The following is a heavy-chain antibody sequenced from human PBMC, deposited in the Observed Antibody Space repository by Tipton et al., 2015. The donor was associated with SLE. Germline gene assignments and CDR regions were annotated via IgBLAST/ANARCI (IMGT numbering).Heavy chain of an antibody. Sequence: SLRLSCAASGFTFSSYSMNWVRQAPGKGLEWVSYISSSSSTIYYADSVKGRFTISRDNAKNSLYLQMNSLRAEDTAVYYCAGNGDHYYGMDVWGQRTTVPVSS. CDR2: ISSSSSTI. J-gene: IGHJ6*02. CDR1: GFTFSSYS. CDR3: AGNGDHYYGMDV. V-gene: IGHV3-48*01. D-gene: IGHD4-17*01.